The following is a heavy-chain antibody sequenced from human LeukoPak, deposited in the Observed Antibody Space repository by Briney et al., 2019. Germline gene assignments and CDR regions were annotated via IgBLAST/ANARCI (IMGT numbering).Heavy chain of an antibody. J-gene: IGHJ3*02. V-gene: IGHV3-7*01. CDR1: GFTFSSYW. Sequence: GGSLRLSCAASGFTFSSYWMSWVRQAPGKGLEWVANIKQDGSEKYYVDSVKGRFTISRDNSKNTLYLQMNSLRAEDTAVYYCARNDNYYDSSGSRIDAFDIWGQGTMVTVSS. CDR3: ARNDNYYDSSGSRIDAFDI. D-gene: IGHD3-22*01. CDR2: IKQDGSEK.